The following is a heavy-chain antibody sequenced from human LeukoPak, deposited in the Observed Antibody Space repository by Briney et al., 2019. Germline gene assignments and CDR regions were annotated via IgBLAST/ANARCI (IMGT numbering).Heavy chain of an antibody. Sequence: GGSLRLSCAASGFTFSSYTMSWVRQAPGKGLELVSTITTSDGSTYYADSVKGRFTVSRDNSKNTLFLQMNSLRAEDTAVYYCAKDGGLWVSAHWGDSWGRGTLVTVSS. CDR2: ITTSDGST. CDR1: GFTFSSYT. J-gene: IGHJ4*02. V-gene: IGHV3-23*01. D-gene: IGHD7-27*01. CDR3: AKDGGLWVSAHWGDS.